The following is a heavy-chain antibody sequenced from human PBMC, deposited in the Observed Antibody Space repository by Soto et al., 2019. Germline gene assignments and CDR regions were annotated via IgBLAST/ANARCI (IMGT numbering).Heavy chain of an antibody. CDR1: GYTFTSYY. Sequence: ASVKVSCKASGYTFTSYYMHWVRQAPGQGLEWMGIINPSGGSTSYAQKFQGRVTMTRDTSTSTVYMELSSLRSEDTAVYYCARDRSYYDSSGYPAYWGQGTLVTVYS. J-gene: IGHJ4*02. CDR2: INPSGGST. V-gene: IGHV1-46*01. D-gene: IGHD3-22*01. CDR3: ARDRSYYDSSGYPAY.